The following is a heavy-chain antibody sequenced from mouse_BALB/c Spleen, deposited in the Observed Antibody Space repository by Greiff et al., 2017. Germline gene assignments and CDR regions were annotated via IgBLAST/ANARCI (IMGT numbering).Heavy chain of an antibody. CDR2: ISSGSSTI. CDR1: GFTFSSFG. J-gene: IGHJ3*01. CDR3: ARDITTRFAY. Sequence: VKLVESGGGLVQPGGSRKLSCAASGFTFSSFGMHWVRQAPEKGLEWVAYISSGSSTIYYADTVKGRFTISRDNPKNTLFLQMTSLRSEDTAMYYCARDITTRFAYWGQGTLVTVSA. D-gene: IGHD1-1*01. V-gene: IGHV5-17*02.